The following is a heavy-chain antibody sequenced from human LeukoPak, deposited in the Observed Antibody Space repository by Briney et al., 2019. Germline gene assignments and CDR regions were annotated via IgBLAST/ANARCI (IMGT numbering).Heavy chain of an antibody. CDR1: GGSISSYY. CDR3: ARHGIVDSSRKYYFDY. Sequence: SETLSLTCTVSGGSISSYYWSWIRQPPGKGLEWIGYIYYSGSTNYNPSLKSRVTISVDTSKNQFSLNLNSVTAEDTAVYYCARHGIVDSSRKYYFDYWGQGTLVTVSS. CDR2: IYYSGST. J-gene: IGHJ4*02. D-gene: IGHD6-13*01. V-gene: IGHV4-59*08.